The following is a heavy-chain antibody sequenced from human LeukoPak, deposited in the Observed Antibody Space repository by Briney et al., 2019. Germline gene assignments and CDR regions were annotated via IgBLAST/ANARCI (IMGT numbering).Heavy chain of an antibody. V-gene: IGHV3-30*02. Sequence: GGFLRLSCAASGFTFSRYGMNWVRQAPGKGLEWVAFIRFDGSNKYYADSVKGRFTISRDNSKNTLYLQMNSLRGEDTAVYYCAKKLGVTTYAAFDIWGQGTMVTVSS. CDR3: AKKLGVTTYAAFDI. J-gene: IGHJ3*02. CDR1: GFTFSRYG. CDR2: IRFDGSNK. D-gene: IGHD4-17*01.